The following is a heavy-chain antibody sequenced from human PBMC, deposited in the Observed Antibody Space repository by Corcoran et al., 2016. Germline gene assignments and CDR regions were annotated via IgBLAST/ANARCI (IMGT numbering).Heavy chain of an antibody. CDR2: INAGNGNT. CDR1: GYTFTSYA. CDR3: ESDRKGLGGWFDP. J-gene: IGHJ5*02. D-gene: IGHD3-16*01. Sequence: QVQLVQSGAEVKKPGASVKVSCKASGYTFTSYAMHWVRQAPGQRLEWMGWINAGNGNTKYSQKIQRRVTITRDTTASTAYMVLSRLRFEDADVSYCESDRKGLGGWFDPWGQGTLVTVSS. V-gene: IGHV1-3*01.